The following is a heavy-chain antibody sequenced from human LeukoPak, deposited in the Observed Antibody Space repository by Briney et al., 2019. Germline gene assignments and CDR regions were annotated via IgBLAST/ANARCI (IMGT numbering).Heavy chain of an antibody. CDR1: GGSITSNNW. J-gene: IGHJ4*02. CDR2: IYHSGST. Sequence: SETLSLTCAVSGGSITSNNWWSWVRQPPGKGLEWIGEIYHSGSTNYSPSLKSRVAISVDTSKNQFSLKLSSVTAADTAVYYCARERHSHGTGGFDYWGQGTLVTVSS. V-gene: IGHV4-4*02. D-gene: IGHD5-18*01. CDR3: ARERHSHGTGGFDY.